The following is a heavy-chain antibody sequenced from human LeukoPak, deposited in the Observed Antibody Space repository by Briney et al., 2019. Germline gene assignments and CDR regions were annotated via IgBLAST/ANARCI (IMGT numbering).Heavy chain of an antibody. V-gene: IGHV1-69*13. CDR2: IIPMIGTP. CDR3: ASHCSSTSCYADYYYMDV. D-gene: IGHD2-2*01. Sequence: SVKVSCKASAGTFSSSGISWVRQAPGQGLEGVGGIIPMIGTPNYAQKFQGRVTITADESTSTAYMELSSLRSEDTAVYYCASHCSSTSCYADYYYMDVWGKGTTVTVSS. CDR1: AGTFSSSG. J-gene: IGHJ6*03.